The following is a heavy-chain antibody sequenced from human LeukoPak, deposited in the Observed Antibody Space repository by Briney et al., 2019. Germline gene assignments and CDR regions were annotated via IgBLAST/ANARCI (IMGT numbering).Heavy chain of an antibody. CDR3: ARHAFWYSSFFDY. D-gene: IGHD6-19*01. V-gene: IGHV4-59*08. J-gene: IGHJ4*02. CDR1: GGSSSSYY. Sequence: SETLSLTCTVSGGSSSSYYWSWIRQPPGKGLEWIGYVHYSGSNNYNPSLKSRVTISLDTSKSQFSLKLSSVTATDTAVYYCARHAFWYSSFFDYWGQGTLVTVSS. CDR2: VHYSGSN.